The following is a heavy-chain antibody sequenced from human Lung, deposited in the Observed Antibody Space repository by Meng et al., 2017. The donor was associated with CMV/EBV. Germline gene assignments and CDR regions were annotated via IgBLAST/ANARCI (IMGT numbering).Heavy chain of an antibody. CDR1: GGSISSGSCY. J-gene: IGHJ4*02. D-gene: IGHD3-3*01. V-gene: IGHV4-61*02. CDR3: AAGGRVFITVLGSFDY. Sequence: QVQLPQCGAEVATPSPSWSVTCTFSGGSISSGSCYWSRIRPPDGKGLKWIGRMYCGVSIDYNSSLKSHVTTSVTTSKNQYSLKLSALTVDDTAVYYWAAGGRVFITVLGSFDYWGQGTLVTVSS. CDR2: MYCGVSI.